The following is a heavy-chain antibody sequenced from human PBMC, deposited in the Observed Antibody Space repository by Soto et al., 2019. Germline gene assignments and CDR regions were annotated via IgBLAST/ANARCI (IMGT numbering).Heavy chain of an antibody. J-gene: IGHJ4*02. V-gene: IGHV1-46*01. CDR1: GYTFTSYY. CDR3: ARDSTYYYDSSGYYYYYFDY. D-gene: IGHD3-22*01. Sequence: ASVKVSCKASGYTFTSYYMHWVRQAPGQGLEWMGIINPSGGSTSYAQKFQGRVTMTRDTSTSTVYMELSSLRSEDTAVYYCARDSTYYYDSSGYYYYYFDYWGQGTLVTVSS. CDR2: INPSGGST.